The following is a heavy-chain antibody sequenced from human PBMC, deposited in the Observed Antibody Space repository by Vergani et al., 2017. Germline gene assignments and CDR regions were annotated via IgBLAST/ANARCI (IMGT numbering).Heavy chain of an antibody. CDR2: IYYDGSKK. D-gene: IGHD4/OR15-4a*01. CDR3: ADLYGEDGFSPF. CDR1: GFTFSTYA. Sequence: QVQLVESGGGVVQPGRSLRLSCTSSGFTFSTYAMHLVRQAPGKGLEWVAIIYYDGSKKYYADSVKGRFTISRDNSRNTLDLLMSSLRAEDTAFYYCADLYGEDGFSPFWGQGTLVTVSS. J-gene: IGHJ4*02. V-gene: IGHV3-33*01.